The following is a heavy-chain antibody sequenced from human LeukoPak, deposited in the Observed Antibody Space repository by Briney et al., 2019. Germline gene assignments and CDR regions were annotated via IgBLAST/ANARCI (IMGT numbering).Heavy chain of an antibody. CDR2: IYTSGST. J-gene: IGHJ4*02. D-gene: IGHD3-10*01. CDR3: ARYVVYGSGKYYFDY. CDR1: DGSMKSYH. Sequence: SETLSLTCSVSDGSMKSYHWSWIRQPAGKGLEWIGRIYTSGSTDYNPSLMSRVTISVDTSENQFSLKLSSVTAADTAVYYCARYVVYGSGKYYFDYWGQGTLVTVSS. V-gene: IGHV4-4*07.